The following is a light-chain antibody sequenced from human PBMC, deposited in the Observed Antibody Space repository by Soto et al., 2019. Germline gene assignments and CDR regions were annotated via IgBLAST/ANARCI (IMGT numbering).Light chain of an antibody. V-gene: IGKV3-20*01. CDR3: QQYGSSPST. Sequence: ETVLTQSPGTLSLSPGERATLSCRASQTSRSNYLAWYRQTPGQAPRLLIYGASNRATGIADRFSGSWSGTDFTLIISRLEPEDFALYYCQQYGSSPSTFGQGTKVEIK. CDR1: QTSRSNY. CDR2: GAS. J-gene: IGKJ1*01.